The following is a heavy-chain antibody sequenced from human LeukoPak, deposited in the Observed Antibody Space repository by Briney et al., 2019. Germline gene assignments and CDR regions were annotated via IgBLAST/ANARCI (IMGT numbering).Heavy chain of an antibody. J-gene: IGHJ4*02. CDR3: TNYLNSLSRSSPLEY. CDR1: GFTLRRYD. D-gene: IGHD1-26*01. V-gene: IGHV3-30-3*02. Sequence: GRTLSLSRAVSGFTLRRYDMHCVPRAPGTRREWGRVMSYDGSNEYYTEAVKGRFAIPRDNSKHRLHLPMKSVRSEDRAVYYCTNYLNSLSRSSPLEYRGQGAL. CDR2: MSYDGSNE.